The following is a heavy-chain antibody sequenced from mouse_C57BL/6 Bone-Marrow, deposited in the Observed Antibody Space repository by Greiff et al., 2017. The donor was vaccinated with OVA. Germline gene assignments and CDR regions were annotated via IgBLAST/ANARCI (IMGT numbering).Heavy chain of an antibody. CDR3: AREGGFWFAY. CDR1: GFTFSSYA. V-gene: IGHV5-4*01. Sequence: EVQGVESGGGLVKPGGSLKLSCAASGFTFSSYAMSWVRQTPEKRLEWVATISDGGSYTYYPDNVKGRFTISRDNAKNNLYLQMSHLKSEDTAMYYCAREGGFWFAYWGQGTLVTVSA. CDR2: ISDGGSYT. J-gene: IGHJ3*01.